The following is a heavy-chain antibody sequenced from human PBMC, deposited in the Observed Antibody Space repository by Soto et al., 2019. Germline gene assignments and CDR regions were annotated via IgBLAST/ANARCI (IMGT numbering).Heavy chain of an antibody. CDR2: INSDGSSA. D-gene: IGHD3-3*01. Sequence: GGSLRLSCAASGFTFSSYWMHWVRQAPGKGLVWVSRINSDGSSASYADSVKGRFTISRDNAKNTLYLQMNSLRAEDTAVYYCARDRFTIFGDWNWFDPWGQGTLVTVSS. CDR1: GFTFSSYW. CDR3: ARDRFTIFGDWNWFDP. J-gene: IGHJ5*02. V-gene: IGHV3-74*01.